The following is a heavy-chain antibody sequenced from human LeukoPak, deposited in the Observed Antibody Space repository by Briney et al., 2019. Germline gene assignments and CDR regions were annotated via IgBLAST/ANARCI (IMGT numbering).Heavy chain of an antibody. J-gene: IGHJ4*02. CDR1: GFTFDDYA. D-gene: IGHD5-18*01. Sequence: PGGSLRLSCAASGFTFDDYAMSWVRQAPGKGLEWVSSISYGDGSTYYADSLKGRFTISRDNSKGMLYLQMNSLRADDTAVYYCARTGYNYGTPLNYWGQGTLVTVSS. CDR2: ISYGDGST. V-gene: IGHV3-23*01. CDR3: ARTGYNYGTPLNY.